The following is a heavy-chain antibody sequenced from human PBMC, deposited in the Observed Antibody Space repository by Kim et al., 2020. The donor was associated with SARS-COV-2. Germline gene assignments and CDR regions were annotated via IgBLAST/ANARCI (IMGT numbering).Heavy chain of an antibody. D-gene: IGHD6-13*01. J-gene: IGHJ5*02. CDR1: GFTFSSYS. CDR3: ARGKAAAGTGLFDP. Sequence: GGSLRLSCAASGFTFSSYSMNWVRQAPGKGLEWVSSISSSSSYIYYADSVKGRFTISRDNAKNSLYLQMNSLRAEDTAVYYCARGKAAAGTGLFDPRGQGTLDTVSS. CDR2: ISSSSSYI. V-gene: IGHV3-21*01.